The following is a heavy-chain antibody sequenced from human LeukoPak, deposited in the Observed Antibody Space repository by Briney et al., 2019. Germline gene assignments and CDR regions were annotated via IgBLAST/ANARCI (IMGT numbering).Heavy chain of an antibody. CDR1: GGSISSGDYY. CDR2: IYYSGRT. D-gene: IGHD7-27*01. CDR3: ARDLGYGSAFDI. V-gene: IGHV4-30-4*01. J-gene: IGHJ3*02. Sequence: SQTLSLTCTVSGGSISSGDYYWSWIRQPPGKGLEWIGYIYYSGRTYYNPSLKSRIIISVDMSTNQFSLKLSSVTVADTAVYYCARDLGYGSAFDIWGQGTMVTVSS.